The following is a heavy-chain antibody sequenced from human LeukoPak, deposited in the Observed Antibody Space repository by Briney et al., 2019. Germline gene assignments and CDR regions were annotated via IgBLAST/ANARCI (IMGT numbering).Heavy chain of an antibody. CDR3: AKDGSSRYYDILTAYYSSYFDY. CDR1: GFTFSSYG. V-gene: IGHV3-30*02. D-gene: IGHD3-9*01. Sequence: GGSLRLSCAASGFTFSSYGMHWVRQAPGKGLEWVAFIRYDGSNKYYADSVKGRFTISRDNSKNTLYLQMNSLRAEDTAVYYCAKDGSSRYYDILTAYYSSYFDYWGQGTLVTVSS. J-gene: IGHJ4*02. CDR2: IRYDGSNK.